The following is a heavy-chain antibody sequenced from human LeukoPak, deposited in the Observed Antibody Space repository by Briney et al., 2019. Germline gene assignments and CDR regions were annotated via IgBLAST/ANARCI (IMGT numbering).Heavy chain of an antibody. CDR1: GFTFSSYW. V-gene: IGHV3-7*01. D-gene: IGHD3-3*01. CDR2: IKQDGSEK. Sequence: SGGSLRLSCAASGFTFSSYWMTWVRQAPGKGLEWVANIKQDGSEKYYVDSVKGRFTISRDNAKNSLYLQMNSLRAEDTAVYYCARDCDFWSGYFDYWGQGTLVTVSS. J-gene: IGHJ4*02. CDR3: ARDCDFWSGYFDY.